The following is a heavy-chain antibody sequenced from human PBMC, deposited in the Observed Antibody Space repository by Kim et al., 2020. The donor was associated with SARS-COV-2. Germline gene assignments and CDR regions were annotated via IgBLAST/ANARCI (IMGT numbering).Heavy chain of an antibody. J-gene: IGHJ3*02. CDR3: ARGVSSGYLVAFDI. CDR1: GGTFSSYA. CDR2: IIPIFGTA. Sequence: SVKVSCKASGGTFSSYAISWVRQAPGQGLEWMGGIIPIFGTANYAQKFQGRVTITADESTSTAYMELSSLRSEDTAVYYCARGVSSGYLVAFDICGQGTRVTVSS. V-gene: IGHV1-69*13. D-gene: IGHD3-22*01.